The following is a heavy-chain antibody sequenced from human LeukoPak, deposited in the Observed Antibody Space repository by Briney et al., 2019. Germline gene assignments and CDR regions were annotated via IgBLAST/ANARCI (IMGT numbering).Heavy chain of an antibody. CDR3: AREGQKWLRVDY. CDR1: GGSISSGSYY. Sequence: SETLSLTCTVSGGSISSGSYYWSWIRQPAGKGLEWIGRIYTSGSTNYNPSLKSRVTISVDTSRNQFSLKLSSVTAADTAVYYCAREGQKWLRVDYWGQGTLVTVSP. J-gene: IGHJ4*02. V-gene: IGHV4-61*02. D-gene: IGHD5-12*01. CDR2: IYTSGST.